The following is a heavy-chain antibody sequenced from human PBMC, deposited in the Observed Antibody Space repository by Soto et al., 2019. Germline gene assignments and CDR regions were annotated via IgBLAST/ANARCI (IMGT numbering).Heavy chain of an antibody. CDR1: GYTFTSYA. V-gene: IGHV1-3*01. Sequence: ASVKVSCKASGYTFTSYAMHWVRQAPGQSLEWMGWINAGNGNTKYSQKFQGRVTITRDTSASTAYMELSSLRSEDTAVYYCARAKNMVRGVIIGTFDYWGQGTLVTVSS. D-gene: IGHD3-10*01. CDR2: INAGNGNT. J-gene: IGHJ4*02. CDR3: ARAKNMVRGVIIGTFDY.